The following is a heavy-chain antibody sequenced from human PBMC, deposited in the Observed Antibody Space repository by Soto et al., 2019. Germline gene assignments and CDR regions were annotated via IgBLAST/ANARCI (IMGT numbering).Heavy chain of an antibody. CDR2: ISSNGGST. Sequence: PGGSLRLSCSASGFTFSSYAMHWVRQAPGKGLEYVSAISSNGGSTYYADSVKGRFTISRDNSKNTLYLQMSSLRAEDTAVYYCVKDGALLWLGESPQPRGMDVWGQGTTVTVSS. J-gene: IGHJ6*02. V-gene: IGHV3-64D*06. CDR3: VKDGALLWLGESPQPRGMDV. D-gene: IGHD3-10*01. CDR1: GFTFSSYA.